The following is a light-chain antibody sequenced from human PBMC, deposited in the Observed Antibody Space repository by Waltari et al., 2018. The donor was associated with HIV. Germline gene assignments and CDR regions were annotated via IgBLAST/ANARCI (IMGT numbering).Light chain of an antibody. V-gene: IGKV1-39*01. Sequence: DIQMTQSPSSLSASVGDRVTITCRASQSISSYLNWYQQKPGKAPKLLIYAASSCQSGVPSRFSGSGSGTDFTLTISSLQPEDFATYYCQQSYSTVTFGPGTKVDIK. CDR2: AAS. CDR3: QQSYSTVT. CDR1: QSISSY. J-gene: IGKJ3*01.